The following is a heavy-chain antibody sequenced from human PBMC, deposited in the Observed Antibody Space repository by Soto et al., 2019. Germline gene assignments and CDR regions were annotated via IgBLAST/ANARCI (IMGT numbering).Heavy chain of an antibody. CDR3: ARAWFTMIVVPHEGLGMDV. V-gene: IGHV3-33*01. CDR2: IWYDGSNK. J-gene: IGHJ6*02. D-gene: IGHD3-22*01. Sequence: GGSLRLSCAASGFTFSSYGMHWVRQAPGKGLEWVAVIWYDGSNKYYADSVKGRFTISRDNSKNTLYLQMNSLRAEDTAVYYCARAWFTMIVVPHEGLGMDVWGQGTTVTVSS. CDR1: GFTFSSYG.